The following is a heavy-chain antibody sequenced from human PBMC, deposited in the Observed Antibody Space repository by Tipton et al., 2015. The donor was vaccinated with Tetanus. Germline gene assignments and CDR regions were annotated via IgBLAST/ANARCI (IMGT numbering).Heavy chain of an antibody. CDR3: ARAHCSDGVCNFDY. CDR1: GYNFGKYW. J-gene: IGHJ4*02. D-gene: IGHD2-8*01. Sequence: MQLVQSGAEVKKPGESLKISCKASGYNFGKYWIGWVRQLPGEGLEWMAMIYPGDSDSRYSPSFQGQVTISVDKSISTAYLQWSSLKASDTSMFYCARAHCSDGVCNFDYWGQGALVTVAS. CDR2: IYPGDSDS. V-gene: IGHV5-51*01.